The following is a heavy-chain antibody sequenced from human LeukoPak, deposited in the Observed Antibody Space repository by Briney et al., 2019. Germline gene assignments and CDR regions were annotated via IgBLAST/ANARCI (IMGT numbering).Heavy chain of an antibody. V-gene: IGHV1-2*02. Sequence: ASVKVSCKASGYTFTGYYMHWVRQAPGQGLEWMGWINPNSGGTNYAQKFQGRVTMTRDTSISTAYMELSRLRSDDTAVYYCARDRDGQDAFDIWGQGTMVTVSS. J-gene: IGHJ3*02. CDR2: INPNSGGT. D-gene: IGHD3-10*01. CDR1: GYTFTGYY. CDR3: ARDRDGQDAFDI.